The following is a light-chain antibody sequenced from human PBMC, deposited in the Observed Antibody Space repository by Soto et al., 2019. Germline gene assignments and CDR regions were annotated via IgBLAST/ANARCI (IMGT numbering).Light chain of an antibody. CDR1: QGINNH. V-gene: IGKV1-27*01. Sequence: DFQMTQSPSSLSASVGDRVTITCRASQGINNHLAWFQQKPGKVPKVLIYAASTLQSGVPSRFSGSGSGTDYTLTISSLQPEDVASYYCQNYNSAPPAVTFGGGTKLEIK. CDR2: AAS. CDR3: QNYNSAPPAVT. J-gene: IGKJ4*01.